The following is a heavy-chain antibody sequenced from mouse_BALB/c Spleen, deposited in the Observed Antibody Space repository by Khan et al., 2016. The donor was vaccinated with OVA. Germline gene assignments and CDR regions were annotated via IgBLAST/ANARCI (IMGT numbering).Heavy chain of an antibody. CDR1: GSSITSGYA. Sequence: QLEESGPGLVKPSQSLSLTCTVTGSSITSGYAWNWIRQFPGNKLEWMGYISYSGVTSYTPSLKSRISITRDTSKNQFFLQLNSVTTEDTATYYCARGNYYGYYCDYWGQGTTLTVSS. CDR2: ISYSGVT. D-gene: IGHD1-1*01. J-gene: IGHJ2*01. CDR3: ARGNYYGYYCDY. V-gene: IGHV3-2*02.